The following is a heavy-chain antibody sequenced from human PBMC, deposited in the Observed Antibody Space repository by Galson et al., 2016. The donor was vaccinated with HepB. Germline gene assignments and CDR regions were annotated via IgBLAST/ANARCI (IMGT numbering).Heavy chain of an antibody. J-gene: IGHJ4*02. CDR2: IYETGTA. CDR3: ARVTLGTTASMAFDY. V-gene: IGHV4/OR15-8*01. Sequence: SETLSLTCVVSGGSINSSDWWSWVRQSPEKGLERIGEIYETGTANHNPSLTRRLTLSVDKSKNQFSLELSDVTAADTAIYYCARVTLGTTASMAFDYWGQGTLVSVSS. CDR1: GGSINSSDW. D-gene: IGHD1-26*01.